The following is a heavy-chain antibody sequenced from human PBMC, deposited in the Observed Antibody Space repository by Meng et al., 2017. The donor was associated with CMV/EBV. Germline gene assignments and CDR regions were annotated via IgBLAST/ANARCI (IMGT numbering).Heavy chain of an antibody. CDR1: GFTVSSNY. Sequence: ETLSLTCAASGFTVSSNYMSWVRQAPGKGLEWVSVIYSGGSTYYADSVKGRFTISRDNSKNTLYLQMNSLRAEDTAVYYCARAAMVRGGLYWGQGTLVTVSS. V-gene: IGHV3-66*02. CDR2: IYSGGST. D-gene: IGHD3-10*01. J-gene: IGHJ4*02. CDR3: ARAAMVRGGLY.